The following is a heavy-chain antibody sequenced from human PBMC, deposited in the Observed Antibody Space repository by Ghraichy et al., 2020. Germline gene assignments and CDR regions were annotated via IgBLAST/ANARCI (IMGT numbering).Heavy chain of an antibody. CDR2: IYPGDSDT. CDR1: GYSFTNYW. CDR3: ARQTSLYCSSTNCQGGRGWFDP. D-gene: IGHD2-2*01. Sequence: ESLNISCKGSGYSFTNYWIGWVRQMPGKGLEWMGIIYPGDSDTRYNPAFQGQVTISADKSISTAYLQWSSLKASDTAMYYCARQTSLYCSSTNCQGGRGWFDPWGQGTPVIVSS. J-gene: IGHJ5*02. V-gene: IGHV5-51*01.